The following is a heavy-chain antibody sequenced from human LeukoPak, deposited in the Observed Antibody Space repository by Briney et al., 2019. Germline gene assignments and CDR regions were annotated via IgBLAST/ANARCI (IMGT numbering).Heavy chain of an antibody. CDR2: IYSGTT. CDR1: GVSINSYY. CDR3: ARGQRWSDH. J-gene: IGHJ4*02. Sequence: SQTLSLTCTVSGVSINSYYWSWIRQPPRKGLEWIGNIYSGTTNFNPSLRSRVTILLDTSKSRFSLRLSSVTVADTAIYYCARGQRWSDHWGQGTLVTVSS. D-gene: IGHD4-23*01. V-gene: IGHV4-59*01.